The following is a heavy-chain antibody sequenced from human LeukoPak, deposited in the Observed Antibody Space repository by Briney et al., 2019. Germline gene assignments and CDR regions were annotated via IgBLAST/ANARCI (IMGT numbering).Heavy chain of an antibody. D-gene: IGHD2-8*02. V-gene: IGHV4-59*08. J-gene: IGHJ6*03. Sequence: SETLSLTCTVSGGSITTNYWSWIRQPPGKGPEWIAYMYHDGATYYNPSLKSRVTISVDTSKNQFSLKLSSVTAADTAVYYCARPTGGYYYYMDVWGKGTTVTVSS. CDR1: GGSITTNY. CDR2: MYHDGAT. CDR3: ARPTGGYYYYMDV.